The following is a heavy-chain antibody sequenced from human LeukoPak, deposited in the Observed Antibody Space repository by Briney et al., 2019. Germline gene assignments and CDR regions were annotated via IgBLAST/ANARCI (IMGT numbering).Heavy chain of an antibody. J-gene: IGHJ4*02. CDR2: ISTDSSHM. V-gene: IGHV3-21*06. CDR1: GFTFKIYS. CDR3: ERDDTSAHFFDS. Sequence: PGGSLRLSCAASGFTFKIYSMNWVRQAPGKGLEWVSSISTDSSHMYYADSVKGRFTVSRDNAKNSLYLQMNTLRAEDTAVYYCERDDTSAHFFDSWGQGTLVTVSS. D-gene: IGHD3-10*01.